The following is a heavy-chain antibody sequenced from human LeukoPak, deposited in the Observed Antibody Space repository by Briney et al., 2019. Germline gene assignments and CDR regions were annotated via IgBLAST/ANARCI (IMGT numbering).Heavy chain of an antibody. Sequence: GGSLRLSCAASGFTFSDYYMSWIRQAPGKGLEWVSYISSSGSNIYYADSVKGRFTISRDSAKNSPYLQMNSLRAEDTAVYYCARDLSPEYFQHWGQGTLVTVSS. V-gene: IGHV3-11*01. CDR2: ISSSGSNI. J-gene: IGHJ1*01. CDR3: ARDLSPEYFQH. CDR1: GFTFSDYY.